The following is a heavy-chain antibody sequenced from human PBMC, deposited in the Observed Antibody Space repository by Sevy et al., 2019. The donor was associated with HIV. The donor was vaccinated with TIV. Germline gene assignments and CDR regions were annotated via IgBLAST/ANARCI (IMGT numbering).Heavy chain of an antibody. J-gene: IGHJ4*02. V-gene: IGHV3-30*18. CDR2: ISYDGSDK. CDR3: AKQSIPEYSDSSAYNHLDY. CDR1: GFTFRSYD. D-gene: IGHD3-22*01. Sequence: GSLRLSCVASGFTFRSYDMHWVRQAPGKGLEWVAAISYDGSDKYYVDSVKGRFIISRDNSRNTVYVQMKSLRPEGDTAMYYCAKQSIPEYSDSSAYNHLDYWGQGTLVTVSS.